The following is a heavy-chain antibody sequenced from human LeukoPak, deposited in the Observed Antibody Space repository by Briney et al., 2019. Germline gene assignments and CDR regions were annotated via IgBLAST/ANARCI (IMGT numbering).Heavy chain of an antibody. Sequence: SETLSLTCAVYGGSFSGYYWSWIRQPPGKGLEWIGEINHSGCTNYKPSLKSRVSISVDTSKNQFSLKLSSVTAADTAVYYCARWDYYGSGSSRRYYYYMDVWGKGTTVTVSS. J-gene: IGHJ6*03. D-gene: IGHD3-10*01. V-gene: IGHV4-34*01. CDR2: INHSGCT. CDR3: ARWDYYGSGSSRRYYYYMDV. CDR1: GGSFSGYY.